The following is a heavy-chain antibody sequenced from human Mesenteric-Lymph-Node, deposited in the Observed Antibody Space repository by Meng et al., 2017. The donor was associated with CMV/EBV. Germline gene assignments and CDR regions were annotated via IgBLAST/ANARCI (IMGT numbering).Heavy chain of an antibody. Sequence: GGSLRLSCTASGVSFSDYYMSWIRQAPGKGLEWVSYISNSGSRIYYADSVKGRFTISKDNAKNSLYLQMNSLRAEDTTVYYCARARATGYSFGHFFDYWGQGTLVTVSS. V-gene: IGHV3-11*04. CDR3: ARARATGYSFGHFFDY. D-gene: IGHD5-18*01. CDR2: ISNSGSRI. CDR1: GVSFSDYY. J-gene: IGHJ4*02.